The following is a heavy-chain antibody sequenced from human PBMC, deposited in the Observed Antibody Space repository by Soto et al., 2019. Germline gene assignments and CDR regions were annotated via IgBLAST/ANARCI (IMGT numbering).Heavy chain of an antibody. Sequence: PSETLSLTCAVSGGSISSGGYSWNWLRQPPGKGLEWIGYIYYSGSTNYNPSLKSRVTISVDTSKNQFSLKLSSVTAADTAVYYCARMARYYYDSSGYYSWFDPWGQGTLVTV. V-gene: IGHV4-30-2*05. CDR1: GGSISSGGYS. CDR3: ARMARYYYDSSGYYSWFDP. J-gene: IGHJ5*02. D-gene: IGHD3-22*01. CDR2: IYYSGST.